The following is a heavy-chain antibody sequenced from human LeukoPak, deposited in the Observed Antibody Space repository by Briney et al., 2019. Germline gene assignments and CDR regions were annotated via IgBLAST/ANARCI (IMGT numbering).Heavy chain of an antibody. CDR3: ARGTIFGVVLNAFDI. CDR2: FIPIFGTA. V-gene: IGHV1-69*05. Sequence: SVKVSCKASGGTFSSYAISWVRQAPGQGLEWMGGFIPIFGTANYAQKFQGRVTITTDESTSTAYMELSSLRSEDTAVYYCARGTIFGVVLNAFDIWGQGAMVTVSS. CDR1: GGTFSSYA. J-gene: IGHJ3*02. D-gene: IGHD3-3*01.